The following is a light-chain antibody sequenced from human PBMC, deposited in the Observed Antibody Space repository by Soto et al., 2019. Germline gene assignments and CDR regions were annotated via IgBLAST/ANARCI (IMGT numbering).Light chain of an antibody. CDR1: DSNIGSNS. J-gene: IGLJ2*01. Sequence: QSVLTQPPSASGTPGQRVSITCSGSDSNIGSNSVHWYQQVPGMAPKLLVYKSDQRPSGVPDRFSGSKSVTSASLAISGLRAEDEAEYYCATWDDGLSGVLFGGGNKLTVL. CDR2: KSD. CDR3: ATWDDGLSGVL. V-gene: IGLV1-47*01.